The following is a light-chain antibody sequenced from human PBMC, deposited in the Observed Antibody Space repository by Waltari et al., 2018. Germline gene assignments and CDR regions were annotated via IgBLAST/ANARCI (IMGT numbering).Light chain of an antibody. CDR1: QDISSW. CDR3: QQFNSYPLT. J-gene: IGKJ4*01. CDR2: DGC. Sequence: DIQMTQSPSSVSASVGDGVTITCRASQDISSWLAWYQQKPGKAPNLLIYDGCSLQSGVPSRFSGSGSGTVFTLTISSLQPEDFATYYCQQFNSYPLTFGGGTKVEIK. V-gene: IGKV1-12*01.